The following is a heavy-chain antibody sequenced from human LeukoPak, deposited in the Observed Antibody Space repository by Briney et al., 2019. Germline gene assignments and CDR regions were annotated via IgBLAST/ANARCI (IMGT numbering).Heavy chain of an antibody. Sequence: GGSLRLSCVASGFTFSSSWMSWVRRAPGKGLEWVANIKQDGSEKSYVESVRGRFTISRDNAKNSLYLQLNSLRAEDTALYYCARDNPPDYWGQGTLVTVSS. CDR1: GFTFSSSW. V-gene: IGHV3-7*03. J-gene: IGHJ4*02. CDR2: IKQDGSEK. CDR3: ARDNPPDY.